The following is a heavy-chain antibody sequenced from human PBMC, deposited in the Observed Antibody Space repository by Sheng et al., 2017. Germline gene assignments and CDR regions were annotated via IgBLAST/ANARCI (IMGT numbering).Heavy chain of an antibody. V-gene: IGHV4-34*01. Sequence: QVQLQQWGAGLLKPSETLSLTCAVYGGSFSGYYWSWICQPPGKGLEWIGEINHSGSTNYNPSLKSRVTISVDTSKNQFSLKLSSVTAADTAVYYCARGKVRGVIIRGRSYNWFDPWGQGTLVTVSS. D-gene: IGHD3-10*01. CDR1: GGSFSGYY. CDR2: INHSGST. CDR3: ARGKVRGVIIRGRSYNWFDP. J-gene: IGHJ5*02.